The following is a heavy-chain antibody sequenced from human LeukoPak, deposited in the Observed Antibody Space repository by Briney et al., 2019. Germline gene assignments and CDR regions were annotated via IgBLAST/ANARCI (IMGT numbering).Heavy chain of an antibody. D-gene: IGHD2-15*01. CDR3: ARSLVAANRGWFDP. Sequence: SETLSLTCTVSGGSISSSSYYWGWIRQPPGKGLEWIGSIYYSGSTYYNPSLKSRVTISVDTSKNQFSLKLSSVTAADTAVYCCARSLVAANRGWFDPWGQGTLVTVSS. CDR2: IYYSGST. J-gene: IGHJ5*02. CDR1: GGSISSSSYY. V-gene: IGHV4-39*01.